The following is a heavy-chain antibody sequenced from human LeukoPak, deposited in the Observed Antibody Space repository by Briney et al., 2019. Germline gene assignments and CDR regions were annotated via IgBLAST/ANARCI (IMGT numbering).Heavy chain of an antibody. CDR1: GYTFTGYY. V-gene: IGHV1-2*02. CDR2: INPNSGGT. CDR3: ARVSGTNIFGVAKMYFDH. J-gene: IGHJ4*02. D-gene: IGHD3-3*02. Sequence: VASVKVSCKASGYTFTGYYMHWVRQAPGQGLEWMGWINPNSGGTNYAQKFQGRVTMTRDTSISTAYMELSRLRSDDTAVYYCARVSGTNIFGVAKMYFDHWGQGTLVTVSS.